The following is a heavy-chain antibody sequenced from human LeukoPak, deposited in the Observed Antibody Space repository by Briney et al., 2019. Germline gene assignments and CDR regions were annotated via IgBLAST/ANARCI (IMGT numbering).Heavy chain of an antibody. CDR1: GFTVSSHY. CDR2: IHSGGKT. CDR3: AREGSLGFDAFDI. V-gene: IGHV3-66*01. Sequence: GGSLRLSYAASGFTVSSHYMIWVRQAPGKGLEWVSVIHSGGKTYYADSVKGRFTISRDNSKNTLDLQMNSLGAEDTAVYLCAREGSLGFDAFDIWGRGTMVTVSS. D-gene: IGHD7-27*01. J-gene: IGHJ3*02.